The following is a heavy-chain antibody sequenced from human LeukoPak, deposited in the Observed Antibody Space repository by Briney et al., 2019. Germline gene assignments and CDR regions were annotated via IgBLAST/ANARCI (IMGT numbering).Heavy chain of an antibody. J-gene: IGHJ3*02. D-gene: IGHD6-19*01. CDR3: ARDGSSGWPLKGAFDI. CDR1: GFTFSTYG. Sequence: GGSLRLSCAASGFTFSTYGMRWVRQAPGKGLEWVAFIRYDGSNKYYADSVKGRFTISRDNAKSSLYLQMNSLRAEDTAVYYCARDGSSGWPLKGAFDIWGQGTMVTVSS. CDR2: IRYDGSNK. V-gene: IGHV3-30*02.